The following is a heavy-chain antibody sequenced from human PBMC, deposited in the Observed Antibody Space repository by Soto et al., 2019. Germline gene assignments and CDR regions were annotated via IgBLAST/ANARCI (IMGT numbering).Heavy chain of an antibody. CDR3: ARSGYSSGWYHWYFDF. Sequence: QVQLVQSGAEVKKPGASVKVSCKASGYTFSNYGIHWVRQAPGQRLEWMGWINASNGNTKYSEKFQGRVTITRDTSASTAYMELSSLRSEDTAVYYCARSGYSSGWYHWYFDFWGRGTLVTVSS. CDR1: GYTFSNYG. J-gene: IGHJ2*01. V-gene: IGHV1-3*01. CDR2: INASNGNT. D-gene: IGHD6-19*01.